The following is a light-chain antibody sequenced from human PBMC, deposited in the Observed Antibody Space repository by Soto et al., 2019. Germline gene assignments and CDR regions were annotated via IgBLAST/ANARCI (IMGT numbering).Light chain of an antibody. V-gene: IGKV3-11*01. CDR2: DAS. CDR1: QSVSSY. Sequence: EIVLTQSPATLSLSPGERATLSCRASQSVSSYLAWYQQKPGQAPRLLIYDASNRATGIPARFSGSGSGTDFTLTISSLEPEDFAVYYCQQRSNWPRLTFGGG. J-gene: IGKJ4*01. CDR3: QQRSNWPRLT.